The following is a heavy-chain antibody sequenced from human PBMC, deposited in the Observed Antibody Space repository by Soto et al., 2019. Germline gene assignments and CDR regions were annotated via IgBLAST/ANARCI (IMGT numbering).Heavy chain of an antibody. CDR2: ISGSGGST. CDR1: GFAFSSYA. J-gene: IGHJ4*02. Sequence: HPGGSLRLSCAASGFAFSSYAMSWVRQAPGKGLEWVSAISGSGGSTYYADSVKGRFTISRDNSKNTLYLQMNSLRAEDTAVYYCAKGPQIPRYLLLGYWGQGTLVTVSS. V-gene: IGHV3-23*01. D-gene: IGHD1-20*01. CDR3: AKGPQIPRYLLLGY.